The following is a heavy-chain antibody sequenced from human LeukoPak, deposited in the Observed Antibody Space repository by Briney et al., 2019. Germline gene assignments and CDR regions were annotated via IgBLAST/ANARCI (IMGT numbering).Heavy chain of an antibody. CDR1: GFTFSSYE. CDR2: ISSSGSTI. CDR3: ARRGVPAAIRYYYYGMEV. Sequence: GGSLRLSCAASGFTFSSYEMNWVRQAPGKGLEWVSYISSSGSTIYYADSVKGRFTISRDNAKNSLYLQMNSLRAEDTAVYYCARRGVPAAIRYYYYGMEVWGKGTTVTVSS. D-gene: IGHD2-2*01. V-gene: IGHV3-48*03. J-gene: IGHJ6*04.